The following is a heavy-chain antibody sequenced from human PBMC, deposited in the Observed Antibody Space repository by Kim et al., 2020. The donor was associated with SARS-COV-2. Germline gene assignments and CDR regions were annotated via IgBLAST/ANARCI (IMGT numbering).Heavy chain of an antibody. D-gene: IGHD3-22*01. V-gene: IGHV3-73*01. Sequence: GGSLRLSCAASGFTFSGSNIHWVRQASGKGPEWVGRISTRPKSYATAYSASVKGRFTISRDDSKNTAYLQLNSLRAEDTAVYYCTSLTTSGETYWGQGTL. J-gene: IGHJ4*02. CDR2: ISTRPKSYAT. CDR3: TSLTTSGETY. CDR1: GFTFSGSN.